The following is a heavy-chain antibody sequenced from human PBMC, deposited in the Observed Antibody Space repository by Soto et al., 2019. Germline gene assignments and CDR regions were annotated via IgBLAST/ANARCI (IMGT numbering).Heavy chain of an antibody. J-gene: IGHJ4*02. Sequence: GGSLRLSCAASGFTFSSYSMNWVRQAPGKGLEWVSAISGSGGSTYYADSVKGRFTISRDNSKNTLYLQMNSLRAEDTAVYYCAKDLGNGGNDYWGQGTLVTVSS. V-gene: IGHV3-23*01. CDR1: GFTFSSYS. CDR2: ISGSGGST. CDR3: AKDLGNGGNDY. D-gene: IGHD2-15*01.